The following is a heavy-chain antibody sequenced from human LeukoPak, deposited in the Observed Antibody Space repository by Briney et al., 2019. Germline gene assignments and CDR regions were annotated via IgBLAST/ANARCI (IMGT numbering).Heavy chain of an antibody. CDR2: IDPSGSA. J-gene: IGHJ6*02. D-gene: IGHD3-9*01. Sequence: SETLSLTCVVSGGSISPYYWSWIRQSPGKGLEWIGYIDPSGSASYNPSLKSRVTIFVDTSKNLFSLILTSVSASDTAIYYCARDHWLFSSKTWYYYGMDVWGQGTTVTVSS. CDR3: ARDHWLFSSKTWYYYGMDV. V-gene: IGHV4-59*01. CDR1: GGSISPYY.